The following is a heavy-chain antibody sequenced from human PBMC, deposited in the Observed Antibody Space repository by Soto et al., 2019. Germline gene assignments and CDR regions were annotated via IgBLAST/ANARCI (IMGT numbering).Heavy chain of an antibody. D-gene: IGHD3-10*01. V-gene: IGHV4-34*01. CDR3: ARNVLLWFGLDP. CDR1: GGSFSGYY. J-gene: IGHJ5*02. Sequence: PSETLSLTCAVYGGSFSGYYWSWIRQPPGKGLEWIGEINHSGSTNYNPPLKSRVTISVDTSKNQFSLKLSSVTAADTAVYYCARNVLLWFGLDPWGQGTLVTVSS. CDR2: INHSGST.